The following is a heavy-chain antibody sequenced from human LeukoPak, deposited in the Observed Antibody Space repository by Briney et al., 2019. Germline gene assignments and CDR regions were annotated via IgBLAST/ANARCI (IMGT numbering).Heavy chain of an antibody. CDR2: INWNSDSI. CDR1: GFTFTNYA. Sequence: GGSLRLSCAASGFTFTNYAMSWVRQAPGKGLEWVSGINWNSDSIGYADSVKGRFTTSRDNAKNSLYLQMNSLRAEDTAVYYCARDRLQLQSWGQGTLVTVSS. V-gene: IGHV3-20*04. D-gene: IGHD1-1*01. CDR3: ARDRLQLQS. J-gene: IGHJ5*02.